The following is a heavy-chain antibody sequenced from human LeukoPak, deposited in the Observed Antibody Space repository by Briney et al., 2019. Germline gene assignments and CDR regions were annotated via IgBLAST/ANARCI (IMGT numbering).Heavy chain of an antibody. Sequence: GRSLRLSCAASGFTFDDYAMHWVRQAPGKGLEWVSGISWNSGSIGYADSVKGRFTISRDNAKNSLYLQMNSLRAEDMALYYCAKAIAVAGPYDAFDIWGQGTMVTVSS. CDR2: ISWNSGSI. CDR3: AKAIAVAGPYDAFDI. D-gene: IGHD6-19*01. V-gene: IGHV3-9*03. J-gene: IGHJ3*02. CDR1: GFTFDDYA.